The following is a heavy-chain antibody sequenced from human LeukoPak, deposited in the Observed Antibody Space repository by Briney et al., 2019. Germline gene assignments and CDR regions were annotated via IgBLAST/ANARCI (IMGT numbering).Heavy chain of an antibody. CDR1: GFTFSSYA. V-gene: IGHV3-23*01. CDR2: ISGSGGST. CDR3: ANNIVPAAYHDAFDI. J-gene: IGHJ3*02. D-gene: IGHD2-2*01. Sequence: GGSLRLSCAASGFTFSSYAMSWVRQAPGKGLEWVSAISGSGGSTYYADSVEGRFTISRDNSKNTLYLQMNSLRAEDTAVYYCANNIVPAAYHDAFDIWGQGTMVTVSS.